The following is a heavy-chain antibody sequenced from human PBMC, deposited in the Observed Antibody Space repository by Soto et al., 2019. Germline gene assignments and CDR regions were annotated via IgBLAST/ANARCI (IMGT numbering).Heavy chain of an antibody. CDR2: IYYSGST. J-gene: IGHJ4*02. Sequence: SETLSLTCTVSGGSISSYYWSWIRQPPGKGLEWIGYIYYSGSTNYNPSLKSRVTISVDTSKTQFSLKLSSVTAAVTSVYYCASSIINSSSFSFDYWGQGTLVTVSS. D-gene: IGHD6-6*01. CDR3: ASSIINSSSFSFDY. CDR1: GGSISSYY. V-gene: IGHV4-59*08.